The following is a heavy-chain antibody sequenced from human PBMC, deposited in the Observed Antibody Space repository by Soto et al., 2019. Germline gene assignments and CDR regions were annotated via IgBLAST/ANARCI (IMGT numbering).Heavy chain of an antibody. D-gene: IGHD2-15*01. CDR3: AKDALVGGGISAFDY. J-gene: IGHJ4*02. CDR1: GGSITNTTYY. CDR2: ISRSGDTS. Sequence: ETLSLTCTVSGGSITNTTYYWGWIRQPPGKGLEWVSAISRSGDTSYYADSAKGRFTISRDNSKSRLYLEMSSLRAEDTALYYCAKDALVGGGISAFDYWGQGILVTVSS. V-gene: IGHV3-23*01.